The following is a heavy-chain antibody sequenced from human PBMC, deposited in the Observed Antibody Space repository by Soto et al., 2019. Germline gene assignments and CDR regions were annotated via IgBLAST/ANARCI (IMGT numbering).Heavy chain of an antibody. J-gene: IGHJ4*02. Sequence: QLQLQESGSGLVKPSQTPSLTCAVSGGSISSGGYSWSWIRQPPGKGLEWIGYIYHSGSTYYNPSLKSRVTISVDRSKNQFSLKLSSVTAADTAVYYCASLYSGYGFGYWGQGTLVTVSS. D-gene: IGHD5-12*01. CDR3: ASLYSGYGFGY. CDR2: IYHSGST. CDR1: GGSISSGGYS. V-gene: IGHV4-30-2*01.